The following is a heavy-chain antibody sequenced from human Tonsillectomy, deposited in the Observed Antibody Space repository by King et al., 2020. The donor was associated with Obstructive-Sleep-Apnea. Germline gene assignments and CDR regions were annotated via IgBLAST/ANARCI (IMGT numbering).Heavy chain of an antibody. CDR2: IDSDGSTT. CDR3: VRGGPDSQLDY. Sequence: VQLVESGGGLVQPGGSLRLSCAASGFTFSSYWMHWVRQAPGKGLVWVSRIDSDGSTTSYADSVKGRFTISRDNAKNMLYLQVNSPRAEDMCIYYCVRGGPDSQLDYWGQGTLVTVSS. CDR1: GFTFSSYW. V-gene: IGHV3-74*01. J-gene: IGHJ4*02. D-gene: IGHD1-14*01.